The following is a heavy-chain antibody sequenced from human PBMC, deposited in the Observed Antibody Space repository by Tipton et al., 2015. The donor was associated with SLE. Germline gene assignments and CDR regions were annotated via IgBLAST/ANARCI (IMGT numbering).Heavy chain of an antibody. Sequence: TLSLTCAVYGGSFNAYYWNWIRQPPGKGLEWIGEINDSGTTNYNPSLKSRVTISLDTSKKQFSLKLNSVTAADTAVYYCARLGDDGYFQHWGQGTLVTVSS. D-gene: IGHD1-26*01. CDR3: ARLGDDGYFQH. V-gene: IGHV4-34*01. CDR2: INDSGTT. CDR1: GGSFNAYY. J-gene: IGHJ1*01.